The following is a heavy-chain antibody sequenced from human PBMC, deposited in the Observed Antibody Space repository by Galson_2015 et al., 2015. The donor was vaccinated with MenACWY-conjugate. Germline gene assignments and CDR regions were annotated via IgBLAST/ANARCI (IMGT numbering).Heavy chain of an antibody. D-gene: IGHD4-17*01. J-gene: IGHJ6*02. Sequence: SVKVSCKASGYTFTSYAMHWVRQAPGQRLEWMGWINAGNGNTKYSQKFQGRVTITRDTSASTAYMELSSLRSEDTAVYYCARGDYALGYYYGMDVWGQGTTVTVSS. CDR2: INAGNGNT. CDR1: GYTFTSYA. V-gene: IGHV1-3*01. CDR3: ARGDYALGYYYGMDV.